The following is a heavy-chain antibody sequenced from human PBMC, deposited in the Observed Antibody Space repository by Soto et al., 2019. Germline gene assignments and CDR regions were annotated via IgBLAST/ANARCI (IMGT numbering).Heavy chain of an antibody. J-gene: IGHJ4*02. CDR1: GFVFSTHW. Sequence: EVKLVESGGDSVQPGGSLRLSCVTSGFVFSTHWRGWVRQSPRNGLEWVANIKYDGSEKPYTDSVEGRFTIARDNAKNTLYLQMNSLRVEDTAVYYCAALSRSNWFDYCGKGTLVTVSS. D-gene: IGHD6-13*01. CDR2: IKYDGSEK. CDR3: AALSRSNWFDY. V-gene: IGHV3-7*03.